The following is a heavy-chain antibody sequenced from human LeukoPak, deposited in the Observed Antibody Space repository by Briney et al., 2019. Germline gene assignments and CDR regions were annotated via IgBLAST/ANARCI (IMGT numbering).Heavy chain of an antibody. Sequence: GGSLRLSCAAAGFTFSSYWMSWVRQAPGKGLEWVANIKQDGSEKYYVDSVKGRFTISRDNAKNSLYLQMNSLRAEDTAVYYCARARGGDSSSWSNYWGQGTLVTVSS. D-gene: IGHD6-13*01. J-gene: IGHJ4*02. V-gene: IGHV3-7*01. CDR1: GFTFSSYW. CDR2: IKQDGSEK. CDR3: ARARGGDSSSWSNY.